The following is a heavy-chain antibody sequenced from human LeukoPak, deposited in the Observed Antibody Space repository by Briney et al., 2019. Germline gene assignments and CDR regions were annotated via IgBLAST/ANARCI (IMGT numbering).Heavy chain of an antibody. V-gene: IGHV3-20*04. J-gene: IGHJ4*02. CDR3: ARVLHYYGSGSYGL. CDR2: INWNGGST. Sequence: PGGSLRLSCAASGFTFDDYGMSWVRQAPGKGLEWVSGINWNGGSTGYADSVKGRFTISRDNAKNSPYLQMNSLRAEDTALYYCARVLHYYGSGSYGLWGQGTLVTVSS. CDR1: GFTFDDYG. D-gene: IGHD3-10*01.